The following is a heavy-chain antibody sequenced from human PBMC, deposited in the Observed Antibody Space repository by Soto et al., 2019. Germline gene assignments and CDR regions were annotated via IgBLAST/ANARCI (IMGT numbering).Heavy chain of an antibody. D-gene: IGHD2-2*01. J-gene: IGHJ4*02. CDR1: GGSISRGDYY. CDR3: ARGRSSTSPFPIGY. CDR2: ICYSGST. V-gene: IGHV4-31*02. Sequence: QVQLQESGPGLVKPSQTLSLTCTVSGGSISRGDYYWTWIRQHPGKGLEWIGYICYSGSTYYNPSLKSRVTTSADPYETQSSLKLTSVTAADTAVNYCARGRSSTSPFPIGYWGQGTPVTVS.